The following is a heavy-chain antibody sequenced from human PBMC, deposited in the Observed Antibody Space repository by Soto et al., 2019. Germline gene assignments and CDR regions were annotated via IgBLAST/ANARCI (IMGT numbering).Heavy chain of an antibody. J-gene: IGHJ4*02. CDR2: ISGSGVGS. V-gene: IGHV3-23*01. Sequence: EVQLLESGGGLVQPGGSLRLCCAASGFTFSSYAMSWVRQAPGKGLEWVSSISGSGVGSYHADSVKGRFTISRDNSKNTLYLQMNSLRGEDTAVYYCAKDDGSGWFFFDYWGQGTLVTVSS. CDR3: AKDDGSGWFFFDY. D-gene: IGHD6-19*01. CDR1: GFTFSSYA.